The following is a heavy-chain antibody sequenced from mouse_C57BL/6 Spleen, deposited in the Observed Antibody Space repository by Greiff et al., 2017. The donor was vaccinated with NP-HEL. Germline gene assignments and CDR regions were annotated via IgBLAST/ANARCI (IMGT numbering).Heavy chain of an antibody. D-gene: IGHD4-1*01. Sequence: QVHVKQSGPELVKPGASVKISCKASGYAFSSSWMNWVKQRPGKGLEWIGRIYPGDGDTNYNGKFKGKATLTADKSSSTAYMQLSSLTSEDSAVYFCARGETGTTWFAYWGQGTLVTVSA. J-gene: IGHJ3*01. CDR3: ARGETGTTWFAY. V-gene: IGHV1-82*01. CDR2: IYPGDGDT. CDR1: GYAFSSSW.